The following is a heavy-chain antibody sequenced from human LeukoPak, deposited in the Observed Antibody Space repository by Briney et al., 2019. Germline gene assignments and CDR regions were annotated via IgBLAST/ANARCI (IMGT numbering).Heavy chain of an antibody. D-gene: IGHD2-8*02. V-gene: IGHV3-74*03. CDR2: ISPEGSGT. J-gene: IGHJ6*02. Sequence: GGSLRLSCAASGFSLSGYWMHWVRQAPGKGLVWVSRISPEGSGTAYADSVKGRFTISRDTAKNTVYLQMNSLRDEDAAVYHCTRVQAGRSGLMDVWGRGTTVTVSS. CDR3: TRVQAGRSGLMDV. CDR1: GFSLSGYW.